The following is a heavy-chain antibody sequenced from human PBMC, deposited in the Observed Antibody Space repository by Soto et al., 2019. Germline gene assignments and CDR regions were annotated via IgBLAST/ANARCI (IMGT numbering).Heavy chain of an antibody. V-gene: IGHV4-4*02. J-gene: IGHJ2*01. CDR2: VHHSGTT. Sequence: QVQLQESGPGLVKPSGTLSLTCAVSGDSFTSDTWWSCFRQPPSRGLEWIGNVHHSGTTNYDPSLESRVTVSVDRSNNHFSLNPNYVTAADTAIYYCARGHVMLRGGRTYWYSDLWGRGTLVTVS. D-gene: IGHD3-10*01. CDR1: GDSFTSDTW. CDR3: ARGHVMLRGGRTYWYSDL.